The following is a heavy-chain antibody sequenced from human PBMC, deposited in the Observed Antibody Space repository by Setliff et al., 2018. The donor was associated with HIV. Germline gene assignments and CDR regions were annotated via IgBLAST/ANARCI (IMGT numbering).Heavy chain of an antibody. CDR1: GFTFTSYW. D-gene: IGHD5-18*01. V-gene: IGHV3-7*03. J-gene: IGHJ3*02. Sequence: GGSLRLSCGASGFTFTSYWMIWVRQAPGKGLEWVANINQDGNEKNYVDSVKGRFTISRDNPKNSLYLQMTSLRAEDTAVYYCARDDSNGNTDAFDIWGQGTTVTVSS. CDR2: INQDGNEK. CDR3: ARDDSNGNTDAFDI.